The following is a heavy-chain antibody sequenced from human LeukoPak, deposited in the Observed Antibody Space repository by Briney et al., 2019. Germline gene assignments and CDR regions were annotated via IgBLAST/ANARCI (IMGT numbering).Heavy chain of an antibody. Sequence: GGSLRLSCAASGFTLSSYNMNWVRQAPGKGLEWVSAIGGGSTYIYYAESLKGLFTISRDNAKNSLFLQMNSLRAEDTAVYYCARDPGMTTIIDFDIWGQGTRVTVSS. D-gene: IGHD4-11*01. CDR1: GFTLSSYN. V-gene: IGHV3-21*01. CDR3: ARDPGMTTIIDFDI. J-gene: IGHJ3*02. CDR2: IGGGSTYI.